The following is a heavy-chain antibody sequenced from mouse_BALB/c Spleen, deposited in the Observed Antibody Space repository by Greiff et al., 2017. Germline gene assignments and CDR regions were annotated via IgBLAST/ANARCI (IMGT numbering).Heavy chain of an antibody. CDR1: GYTFTSYW. V-gene: IGHV1-7*01. Sequence: QVQLQQSGAELAKPGASVKMSCKASGYTFTSYWMHWVKQRPGQGLEWIGYINPSTGYTEYNQKFKDKATLTADKSSSTAYMQLSSLTSEDSAVYYCARPTDRDRFAYWGQGTLVTVSA. CDR2: INPSTGYT. D-gene: IGHD1-1*01. CDR3: ARPTDRDRFAY. J-gene: IGHJ3*01.